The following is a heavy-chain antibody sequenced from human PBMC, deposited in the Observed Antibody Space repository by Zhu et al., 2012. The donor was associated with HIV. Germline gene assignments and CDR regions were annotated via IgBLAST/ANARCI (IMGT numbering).Heavy chain of an antibody. V-gene: IGHV4-38-2*01. Sequence: QVQLQESGPGLVKPSETLSLTCAVSGYSISSGYYRGWIRQPPGKGLEWIGSIYLSGSTYYNPSLKSRVTISVDTSKNQFSLRLTSVTAADTAIYYCARHSTLYSGNFYYYMDVWGKGTTVTVSS. J-gene: IGHJ6*03. CDR2: IYLSGST. D-gene: IGHD3-22*01. CDR3: ARHSTLYSGNFYYYMDV. CDR1: GYSISSGYY.